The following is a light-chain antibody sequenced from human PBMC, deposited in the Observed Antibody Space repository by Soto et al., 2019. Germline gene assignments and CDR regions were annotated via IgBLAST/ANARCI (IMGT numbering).Light chain of an antibody. J-gene: IGLJ1*01. CDR3: SSYAGSNRPYV. CDR1: SSDVGGYNY. CDR2: EVS. V-gene: IGLV2-8*01. Sequence: QSVLTQPPSASGSPEQSVTISCTGTSSDVGGYNYVSWYQQHPGKAPKLMIYEVSKRPSGVPDRFSGSKSGNTASLTVSGLQAEDEADYYCSSYAGSNRPYVFGTGTKLTVL.